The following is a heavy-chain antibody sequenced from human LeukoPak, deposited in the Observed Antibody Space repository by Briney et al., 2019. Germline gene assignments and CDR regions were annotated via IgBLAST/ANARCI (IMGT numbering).Heavy chain of an antibody. J-gene: IGHJ4*02. D-gene: IGHD1-26*01. CDR1: GFPFSSYS. Sequence: GGSLGLSFAASGFPFSSYSMNWVRPAPGKGLEWVSSISSSSSYIYYADSVKGRFTISRDNAKNSLYLQMNSLRAEDTAVYYCARDSGSYYYLGTFDYWGQGTLVTVSS. CDR3: ARDSGSYYYLGTFDY. CDR2: ISSSSSYI. V-gene: IGHV3-21*01.